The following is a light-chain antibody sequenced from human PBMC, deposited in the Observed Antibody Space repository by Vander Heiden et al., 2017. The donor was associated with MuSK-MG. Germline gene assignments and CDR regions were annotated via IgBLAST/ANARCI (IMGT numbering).Light chain of an antibody. CDR2: DVR. V-gene: IGLV2-14*03. Sequence: QSALTQPASVSASPGQSITIPCTGSRRDIGAYNYVSWYQTNPHKAPKLIISDVRDRPSGVSTRFSGSKSGNTASLTISGLLPEDEADYYCSSYTLTSSLWVFGGGTRLTVL. J-gene: IGLJ3*02. CDR3: SSYTLTSSLWV. CDR1: RRDIGAYNY.